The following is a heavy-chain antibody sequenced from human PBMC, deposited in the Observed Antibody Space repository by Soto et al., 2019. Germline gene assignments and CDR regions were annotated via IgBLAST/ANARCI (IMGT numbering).Heavy chain of an antibody. J-gene: IGHJ4*02. CDR2: ISGSGGST. Sequence: QPGGSLRLSCAASGFTFSSYAMSWVRQTPGKGLEWVSSISGSGGSTYYADSVKGRFTISRDNSKNTLYLQMNSLRAEDTAVYYCASGSYSYFDYWGQGTLVTVSS. D-gene: IGHD2-15*01. CDR3: ASGSYSYFDY. V-gene: IGHV3-23*01. CDR1: GFTFSSYA.